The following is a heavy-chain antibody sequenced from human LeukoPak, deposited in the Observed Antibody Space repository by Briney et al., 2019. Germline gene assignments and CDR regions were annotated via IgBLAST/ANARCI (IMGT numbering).Heavy chain of an antibody. D-gene: IGHD6-19*01. Sequence: SQTLSLTCAISGDSVSSNSAAWNWIRQSPSRGLEWLGRTYYRSKWYNDYAVSVKSRITINPDTSKNQFSLQLNSVTPEDTAVYYCAGVNFEGSGWAFIRYPYYYYGMDVWGQGTTVTVSS. CDR2: TYYRSKWYN. CDR3: AGVNFEGSGWAFIRYPYYYYGMDV. CDR1: GDSVSSNSAA. V-gene: IGHV6-1*01. J-gene: IGHJ6*02.